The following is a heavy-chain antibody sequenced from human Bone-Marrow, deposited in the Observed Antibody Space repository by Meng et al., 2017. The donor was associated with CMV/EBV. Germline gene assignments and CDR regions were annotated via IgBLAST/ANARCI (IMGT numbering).Heavy chain of an antibody. Sequence: GESLKISCAASGFTFSSYAMHWVRQAPGKGLEWVSYISSSSTIYYADSVKGRFTISRDNAKNSLYLQMNSLRAEDTAVYYCARDNNYDFWSAWDYYGMDVWGQGTTVTVSS. J-gene: IGHJ6*02. CDR1: GFTFSSYA. D-gene: IGHD3-3*01. V-gene: IGHV3-48*04. CDR3: ARDNNYDFWSAWDYYGMDV. CDR2: ISSSSTI.